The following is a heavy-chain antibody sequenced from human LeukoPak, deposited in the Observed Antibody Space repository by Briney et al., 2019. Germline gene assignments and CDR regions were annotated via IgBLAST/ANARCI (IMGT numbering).Heavy chain of an antibody. CDR3: TTEYYGGLDY. CDR1: GFTFSSYG. CDR2: VKNRGDGRTT. Sequence: PGGSLRLSCAASGFTFSSYGMNWVRQAPGKGLEWVGRVKNRGDGRTTDYAAPVKGRFTISRDDSKRTVYLQMNSLKTEDTAVYFCTTEYYGGLDYWGQGTLVTVSS. J-gene: IGHJ4*02. D-gene: IGHD3-16*01. V-gene: IGHV3-15*07.